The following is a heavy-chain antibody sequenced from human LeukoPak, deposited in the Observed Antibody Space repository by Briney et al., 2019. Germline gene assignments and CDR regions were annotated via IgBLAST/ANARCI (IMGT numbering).Heavy chain of an antibody. CDR1: GYIFTGYY. D-gene: IGHD6-19*01. V-gene: IGHV1-2*02. J-gene: IGHJ4*02. Sequence: GASVKVSCKTSGYIFTGYYMHWVRQAPGQGLEWMGLINPNSGDTHYAQNFQGRVTMTRDTSISTAYMELSSLTSDDTAVYYCARDGNEAVAGTGAVTYWGQGTLVTVSS. CDR3: ARDGNEAVAGTGAVTY. CDR2: INPNSGDT.